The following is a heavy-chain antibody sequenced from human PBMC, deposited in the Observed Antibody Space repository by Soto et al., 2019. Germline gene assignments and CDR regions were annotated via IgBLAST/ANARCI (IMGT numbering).Heavy chain of an antibody. J-gene: IGHJ4*02. CDR1: GFTFSSYA. CDR2: ISSSGSTI. V-gene: IGHV3-48*04. Sequence: VQLVESGGGVVQPGRSLRLSCAASGFTFSSYAMHWVRQAPGKGLEWVSYISSSGSTIYYADSVKGRFTISRDNAKNSLYLQMNSLRAEDTAVYYCTRGGTDFWSYEFDYWGQGTLVTVSS. D-gene: IGHD3-3*01. CDR3: TRGGTDFWSYEFDY.